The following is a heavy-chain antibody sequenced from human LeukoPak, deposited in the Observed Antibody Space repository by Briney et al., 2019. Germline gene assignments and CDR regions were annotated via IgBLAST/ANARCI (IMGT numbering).Heavy chain of an antibody. CDR2: IRYDGSNK. V-gene: IGHV3-30*02. Sequence: GGSLRLSCAASGFTFSNYDMHWVRQAPGKGLEWEAFIRYDGSNKFYADSVKGRFTISRDNSKNTLCLQMNSLRPEDTAVYYCAKDLGGSRSGWGQGTLVTVSS. CDR1: GFTFSNYD. D-gene: IGHD3-16*01. CDR3: AKDLGGSRSG. J-gene: IGHJ4*02.